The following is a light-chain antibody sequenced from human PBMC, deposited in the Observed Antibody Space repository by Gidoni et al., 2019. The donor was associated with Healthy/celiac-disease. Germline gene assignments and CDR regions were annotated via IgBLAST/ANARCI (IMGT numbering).Light chain of an antibody. CDR3: QQYYGNPLT. J-gene: IGKJ4*01. CDR2: WAS. V-gene: IGKV4-1*01. Sequence: DLVITHPAASLAVSLGERAPIDCKSSQSVLYSPNNKNYLAWYQQKPGQPPKLLIYWASTRESGVPDRFSGSGSGTDFTLTISSLQAEDVAVYYCQQYYGNPLTFGGGTKVEIK. CDR1: QSVLYSPNNKNY.